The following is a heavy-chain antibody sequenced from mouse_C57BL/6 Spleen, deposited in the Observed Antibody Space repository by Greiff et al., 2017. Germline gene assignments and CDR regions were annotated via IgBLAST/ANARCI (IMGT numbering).Heavy chain of an antibody. D-gene: IGHD1-1*01. CDR2: ISNLAYSI. V-gene: IGHV5-15*01. CDR1: GFTFSDYG. Sequence: EVQRVESGGGLVQPGGSLKLSCAASGFTFSDYGMAWVRQAPRKGPEWVAFISNLAYSIYYADTVTGRFTISRENAKNTLYLEMSSLRSEDTAMYYCARRGTVASMDYWGQGTSVTVSS. J-gene: IGHJ4*01. CDR3: ARRGTVASMDY.